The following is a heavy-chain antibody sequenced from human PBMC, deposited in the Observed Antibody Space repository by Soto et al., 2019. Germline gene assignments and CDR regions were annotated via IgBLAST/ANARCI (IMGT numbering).Heavy chain of an antibody. J-gene: IGHJ4*02. CDR1: GYSFAGYW. D-gene: IGHD3-22*01. CDR3: TRQIYDSDTGPNFQYYFDS. CDR2: IDPSDSQT. V-gene: IGHV5-10-1*01. Sequence: PGESLKISCKGSGYSFAGYWITWVRQKPGKGLEWMGRIDPSDSQTYYSPSFRGHVTISATKSITTVFLQWSSLRASDTAMYYCTRQIYDSDTGPNFQYYFDSWGQGTPVTVSS.